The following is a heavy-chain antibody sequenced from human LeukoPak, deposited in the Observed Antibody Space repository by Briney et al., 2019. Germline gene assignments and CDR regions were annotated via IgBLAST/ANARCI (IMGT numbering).Heavy chain of an antibody. CDR2: ISRSSRTI. D-gene: IGHD3-3*01. CDR3: AVFLEWQGATYYGMDV. CDR1: GSTFSSYS. V-gene: IGHV3-48*02. Sequence: PGGSLRLSCAASGSTFSSYSMNWVRQAPGKGLEWVSYISRSSRTIYYADSVKGRFTISRDNAKNSLYLQMNSLRDEDTAVYYCAVFLEWQGATYYGMDVWGQGTTVTVSS. J-gene: IGHJ6*02.